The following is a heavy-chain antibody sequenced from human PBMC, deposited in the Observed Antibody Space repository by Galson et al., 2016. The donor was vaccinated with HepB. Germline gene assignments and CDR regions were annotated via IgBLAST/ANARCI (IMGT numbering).Heavy chain of an antibody. V-gene: IGHV1-46*01. CDR3: ARQGVGDYDPFDS. Sequence: SVKVSCKASGYTFTINYVHWVRQAPGQGLDWMGIIVPSGGSTRYAQKFQDRLTMTADTSTSTVYMELKSLTSEDTAVYYCARQGVGDYDPFDSWGQGTLVSVSS. CDR2: IVPSGGST. D-gene: IGHD4-17*01. CDR1: GYTFTINY. J-gene: IGHJ4*02.